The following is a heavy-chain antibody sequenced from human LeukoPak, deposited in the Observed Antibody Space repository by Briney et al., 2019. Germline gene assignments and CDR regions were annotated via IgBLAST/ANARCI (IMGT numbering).Heavy chain of an antibody. CDR2: IYSAGNT. Sequence: GSLRLSCVVSGFTVSSNYMSWFRQAPGKGLEWVSVIYSAGNTYYADSVKGRFTISRHNSENTLYLHMNSLRVEDTAVYFCARGGTPGYSSGRIDYWGQGTLVTVSS. CDR3: ARGGTPGYSSGRIDY. V-gene: IGHV3-53*04. D-gene: IGHD6-19*01. CDR1: GFTVSSNY. J-gene: IGHJ4*02.